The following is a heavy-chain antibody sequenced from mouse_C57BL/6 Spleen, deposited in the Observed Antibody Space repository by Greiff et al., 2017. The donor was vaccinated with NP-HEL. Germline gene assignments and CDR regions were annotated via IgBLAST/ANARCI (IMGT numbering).Heavy chain of an antibody. CDR3: ARDRDYGSRAWFAY. CDR1: GYSITSGYY. D-gene: IGHD1-1*01. CDR2: ISYDGSN. J-gene: IGHJ3*01. V-gene: IGHV3-6*01. Sequence: EVKVEESGPGLVKPSQSLSLTCSVTGYSITSGYYWNWIRQFPGNKLEWIGYISYDGSNNYNPSLKNRISITRDTSKNQFFLKLNSVTTEDTATYYCARDRDYGSRAWFAYWGQGTLVTVSA.